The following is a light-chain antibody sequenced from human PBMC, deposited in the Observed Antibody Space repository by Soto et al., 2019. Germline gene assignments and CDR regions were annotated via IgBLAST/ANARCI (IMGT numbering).Light chain of an antibody. Sequence: IQMTQSPSTLSASVGDRVAITCRASQSIGIWLAWYQKKPGKAPRFLVYKASTLQTGVPSRFSGSGSGTEFTLTISSLQPDDFATYYCQQYNAYSWTFGQGTKVEIQ. CDR1: QSIGIW. V-gene: IGKV1-5*03. CDR2: KAS. CDR3: QQYNAYSWT. J-gene: IGKJ1*01.